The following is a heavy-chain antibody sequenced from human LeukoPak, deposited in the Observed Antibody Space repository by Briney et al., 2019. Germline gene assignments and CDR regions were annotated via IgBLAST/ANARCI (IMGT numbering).Heavy chain of an antibody. CDR3: AKELGYCSGGSCYPGS. CDR2: ISGSGGST. Sequence: GPLILSCAASGFTFSSYAMSWVRQAPGKGLEWVSAISGSGGSTYYADSVKGRFTISRDNSKNTLYLQMNSLRAEDTAVYYCAKELGYCSGGSCYPGSWGQGTLVTVSS. V-gene: IGHV3-23*01. J-gene: IGHJ4*02. D-gene: IGHD2-15*01. CDR1: GFTFSSYA.